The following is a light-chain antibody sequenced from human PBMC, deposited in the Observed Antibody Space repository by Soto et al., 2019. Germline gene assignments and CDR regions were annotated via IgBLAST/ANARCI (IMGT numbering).Light chain of an antibody. Sequence: QAVVTQAPSASGTPGQGVTISCSGSDSNIASNTVNWYQQLPGTAPKLLMYNNNQRPSGVPDRFSGSKSGTSASLAISGLQSEDEADYYCATWDDRLNGVVFGGGTKLTVL. CDR2: NNN. CDR3: ATWDDRLNGVV. CDR1: DSNIASNT. V-gene: IGLV1-44*01. J-gene: IGLJ3*02.